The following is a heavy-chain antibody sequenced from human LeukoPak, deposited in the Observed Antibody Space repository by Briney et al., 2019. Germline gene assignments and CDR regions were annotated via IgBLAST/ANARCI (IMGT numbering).Heavy chain of an antibody. Sequence: PSGTLSLTCTVSGGSISSSNWWGWVRQPPGKGLECIGEIHHSGTTNYNPSLKSRVTISVDKSKNEFSLKLNSVTAADTAVYYCARAFLVGYSPEEYFFDYWGQGTLVTVSS. CDR1: GGSISSSNW. CDR3: ARAFLVGYSPEEYFFDY. V-gene: IGHV4-4*02. D-gene: IGHD2-15*01. J-gene: IGHJ4*01. CDR2: IHHSGTT.